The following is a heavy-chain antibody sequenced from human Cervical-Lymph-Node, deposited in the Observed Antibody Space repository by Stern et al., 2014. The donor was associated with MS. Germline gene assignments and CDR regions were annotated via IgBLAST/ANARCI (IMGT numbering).Heavy chain of an antibody. V-gene: IGHV1-18*01. Sequence: QVQLVQSGAEVKKPGASVKVSCKASGYTFTSYGISWVRQAPGQGLEWMGWISTYNANTTYAQKHQGRVTMTTDTSTSTTYMELRILRSDDTAVYYCARVLLGRENAFDIWGQGTMVTVSS. CDR2: ISTYNANT. J-gene: IGHJ3*02. CDR3: ARVLLGRENAFDI. CDR1: GYTFTSYG. D-gene: IGHD2-15*01.